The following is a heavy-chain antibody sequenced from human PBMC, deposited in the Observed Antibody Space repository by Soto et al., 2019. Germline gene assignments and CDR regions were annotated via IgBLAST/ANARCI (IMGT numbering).Heavy chain of an antibody. J-gene: IGHJ4*02. CDR3: ASAAVTGTAGLDF. V-gene: IGHV1-2*02. D-gene: IGHD6-19*01. Sequence: ASVKVSCKASGYTFSGFYMHWVRQAPGQGLEWMGWINPNSGGTKSAEKLQGRVTMTRDTSISTAYMELSRLTSDDTAVYYCASAAVTGTAGLDFCGQGTQATVSS. CDR1: GYTFSGFY. CDR2: INPNSGGT.